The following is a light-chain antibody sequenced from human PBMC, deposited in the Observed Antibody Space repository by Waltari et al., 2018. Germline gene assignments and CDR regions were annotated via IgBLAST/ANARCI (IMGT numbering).Light chain of an antibody. V-gene: IGKV2-28*01. J-gene: IGKJ4*02. CDR2: LGS. CDR1: QSLLHSNGHNY. Sequence: VMIQSPLSLPVTPGEPASISCSSSQSLLHSNGHNYLDWDLQKPGQSPQLLIYLGSKQAAGVPDRFSGSGSGTEFTLKISRVKAEDVGVYYCMQALETPLFGGGTKVEI. CDR3: MQALETPL.